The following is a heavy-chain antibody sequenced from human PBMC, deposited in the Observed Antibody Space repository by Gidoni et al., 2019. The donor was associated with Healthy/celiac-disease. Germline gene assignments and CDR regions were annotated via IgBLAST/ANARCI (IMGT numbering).Heavy chain of an antibody. Sequence: EFQLVESGGGLLHPWGSLRPPCSALGFTFSSCDMHWVRQATGKGLEWVSAIGTAGDTYYPGSVKGRFTISRENAKNSLYLQMNSLRAGDTAVYYCARRYDPYGMDVWGQGTTVTVSS. V-gene: IGHV3-13*04. CDR3: ARRYDPYGMDV. D-gene: IGHD1-1*01. CDR2: IGTAGDT. CDR1: GFTFSSCD. J-gene: IGHJ6*02.